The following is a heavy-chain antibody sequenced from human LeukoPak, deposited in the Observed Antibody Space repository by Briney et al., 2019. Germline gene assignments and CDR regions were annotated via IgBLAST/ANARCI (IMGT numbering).Heavy chain of an antibody. V-gene: IGHV4-34*01. J-gene: IGHJ3*02. CDR1: GGSFSGYY. Sequence: SETLSLTCAVYGGSFSGYYWSWIRQPPGKGLEWIGEINHSGSTNYNPSLKSRVTISVDTSKNQFSLKLTSVTAADTAVYYCARDSWSLSGFRGTFDIWGQGTMVTVSS. D-gene: IGHD1-26*01. CDR2: INHSGST. CDR3: ARDSWSLSGFRGTFDI.